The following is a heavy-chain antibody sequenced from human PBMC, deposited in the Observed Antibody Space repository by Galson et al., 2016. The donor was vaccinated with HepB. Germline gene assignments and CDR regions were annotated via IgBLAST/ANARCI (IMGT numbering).Heavy chain of an antibody. D-gene: IGHD4/OR15-4a*01. Sequence: YWSWIRQPAGKRLEWIGHVHTTGNTDYNSSLKSRLAISLDTSKNQFSLKVTSVTASDTAVYYCVKEAYTYGALHDYFEYWGQGTLVTVSS. V-gene: IGHV4-61*09. CDR1: Y. CDR2: VHTTGNT. J-gene: IGHJ4*02. CDR3: VKEAYTYGALHDYFEY.